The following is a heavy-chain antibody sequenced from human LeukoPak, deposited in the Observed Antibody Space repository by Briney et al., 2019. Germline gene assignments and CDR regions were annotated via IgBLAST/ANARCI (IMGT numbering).Heavy chain of an antibody. J-gene: IGHJ4*02. V-gene: IGHV3-53*01. Sequence: GGSLRLSCAASGFTFSSNYMSWVRQAPGKGLEGVSVIYSGGSTYYADSVKGRFTISRDNSKNTLYLQMNSLRAEDTAVYYCARVRDGYNTLDYWGQGTLVTVSS. CDR1: GFTFSSNY. D-gene: IGHD5-24*01. CDR3: ARVRDGYNTLDY. CDR2: IYSGGST.